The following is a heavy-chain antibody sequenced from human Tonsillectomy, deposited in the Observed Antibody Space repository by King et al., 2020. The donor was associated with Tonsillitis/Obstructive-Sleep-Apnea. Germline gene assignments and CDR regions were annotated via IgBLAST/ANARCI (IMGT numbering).Heavy chain of an antibody. V-gene: IGHV4-59*01. J-gene: IGHJ3*02. CDR3: ARGIRGDNDAFDI. CDR1: GGSISSYY. Sequence: QLQESGPGLVKPSETLSLTCTVSGGSISSYYWSWIRQPPGKGLEWIGYIYYSWSTNYNPSLKSRVTISVDTSKNQFSLKLSSVTAADTAVYYCARGIRGDNDAFDIWGQGTMVTVSS. CDR2: IYYSWST. D-gene: IGHD3-10*01.